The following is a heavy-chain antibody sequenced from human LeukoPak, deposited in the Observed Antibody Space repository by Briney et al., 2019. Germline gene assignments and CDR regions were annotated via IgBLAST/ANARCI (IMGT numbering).Heavy chain of an antibody. CDR2: ISSSSSTI. V-gene: IGHV3-48*02. D-gene: IGHD7-27*01. Sequence: GESLRLSCAASGFTFSAYNMNWVRQAPGKGLEWVSYISSSSSTIYYADSVKGRFTISRDNAKDSLYLQMNSLRDEDTAVYYCARDRAATGDYYFDYWGQGTLVTVSS. CDR1: GFTFSAYN. J-gene: IGHJ4*02. CDR3: ARDRAATGDYYFDY.